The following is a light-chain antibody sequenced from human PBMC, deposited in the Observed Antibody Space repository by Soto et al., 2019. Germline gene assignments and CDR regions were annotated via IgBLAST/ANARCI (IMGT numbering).Light chain of an antibody. CDR3: QQRSNWPLT. V-gene: IGKV3-11*01. J-gene: IGKJ4*01. CDR2: DAS. CDR1: QSVSSY. Sequence: EIVLTQSPATLSLSPGEIATLSCRASQSVSSYLAWYQQKPGQAPRLLIYDASNRATGIPARFSGSGSGTDVTLTISSLEPEDFAVYYCQQRSNWPLTFGVGTKVEIK.